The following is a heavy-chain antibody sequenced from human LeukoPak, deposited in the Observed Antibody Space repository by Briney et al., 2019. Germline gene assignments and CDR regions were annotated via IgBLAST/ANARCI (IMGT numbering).Heavy chain of an antibody. CDR3: ARDRGRLPTQH. Sequence: SETLSLTCTVSVGSISSGGYYWSWIRQHPGKGLEWIGYIYYSGSTYYNPSLKSRVTIEVDTSKNQSSLKLSSVTAADKAVYYCARDRGRLPTQHWGQGTLVTVSS. CDR2: IYYSGST. D-gene: IGHD3-10*01. V-gene: IGHV4-31*03. CDR1: VGSISSGGYY. J-gene: IGHJ4*02.